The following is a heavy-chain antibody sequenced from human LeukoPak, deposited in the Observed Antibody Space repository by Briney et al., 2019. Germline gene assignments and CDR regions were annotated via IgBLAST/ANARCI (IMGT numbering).Heavy chain of an antibody. CDR2: INAGNGNT. D-gene: IGHD2-15*01. CDR1: GYTFTSYA. CDR3: ARERGYCSGGSCYPNWFDP. Sequence: ASVKVSCKASGYTFTSYAMHWVRQAPGQRLEWMGWINAGNGNTKYSREFQGRVTITRDTSASTAYMELSSLRSEDMAVYYCARERGYCSGGSCYPNWFDPWGQGTLVTVSS. J-gene: IGHJ5*02. V-gene: IGHV1-3*03.